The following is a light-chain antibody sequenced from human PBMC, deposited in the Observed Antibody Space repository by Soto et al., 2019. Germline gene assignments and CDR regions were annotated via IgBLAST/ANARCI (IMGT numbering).Light chain of an antibody. CDR2: DVV. Sequence: ALTQPASVSWSPGQSITISCTGTSSDVGGFNSVSWYQLRPGTAPKLILYDVVDRPSGVSYRFSGSKSGNTASLTISGLQAADEADYFCSSYTSTMTNVFGSGTKVTVL. CDR3: SSYTSTMTNV. CDR1: SSDVGGFNS. V-gene: IGLV2-14*03. J-gene: IGLJ1*01.